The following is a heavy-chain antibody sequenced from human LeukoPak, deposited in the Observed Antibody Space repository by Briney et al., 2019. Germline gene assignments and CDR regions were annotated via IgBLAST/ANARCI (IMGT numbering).Heavy chain of an antibody. J-gene: IGHJ5*02. V-gene: IGHV1-69*13. CDR1: GGTFSSYA. Sequence: SVKVSCKASGGTFSSYAISWVRQAPGQGLEWMGGIIPIFGTANYAQKFQGRVTINADESTSTAYLELSSLRSEDTAVYYCARDGSDCSSTSCQGGGFDPWGQGTLVTVSS. CDR2: IIPIFGTA. CDR3: ARDGSDCSSTSCQGGGFDP. D-gene: IGHD2-2*01.